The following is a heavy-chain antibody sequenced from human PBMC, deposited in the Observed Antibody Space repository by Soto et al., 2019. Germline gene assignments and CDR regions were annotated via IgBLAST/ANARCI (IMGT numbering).Heavy chain of an antibody. CDR3: AREMATIESGFDI. CDR1: GGTFSSYA. J-gene: IGHJ3*02. CDR2: MIPSFGTA. D-gene: IGHD5-12*01. Sequence: QVQLVQSGAEVKKPGSSVKVSCKASGGTFSSYAIRWVRHAPGQGIEWMGGMIPSFGTANYAQKFQGRFTITADETTSTAYMELSSLRSEDTAVYYCAREMATIESGFDIWGQGTMVTVSS. V-gene: IGHV1-69*01.